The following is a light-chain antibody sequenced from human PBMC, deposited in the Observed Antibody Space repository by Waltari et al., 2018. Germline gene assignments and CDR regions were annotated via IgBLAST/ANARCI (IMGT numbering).Light chain of an antibody. J-gene: IGLJ3*02. Sequence: HSALTQPRSVSGSPGQSVTISYSGTGSDVGSYDYITWFQQHPGKAPTPIIYDVYKRPSGVPARLSGSKSGNTASLTISGLQAEDEAEYYCCAYAGTYTWVFGGGTKLTVL. CDR3: CAYAGTYTWV. CDR2: DVY. CDR1: GSDVGSYDY. V-gene: IGLV2-11*01.